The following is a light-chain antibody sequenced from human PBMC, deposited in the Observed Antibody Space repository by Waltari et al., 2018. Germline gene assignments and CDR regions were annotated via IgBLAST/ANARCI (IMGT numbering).Light chain of an antibody. V-gene: IGLV2-23*02. J-gene: IGLJ2*01. CDR2: EVT. CDR3: CSHAGSETYVV. CDR1: GSDIGGSNL. Sequence: QSALTQPASVSGSPGQSITIPCTGSGSDIGGSNLVSWYQQHPGKATKLMIYEVTKRPSGVSIRFSGSKSGNTAALTISGLQAEDEGDYFCCSHAGSETYVVFGGGTKLTVL.